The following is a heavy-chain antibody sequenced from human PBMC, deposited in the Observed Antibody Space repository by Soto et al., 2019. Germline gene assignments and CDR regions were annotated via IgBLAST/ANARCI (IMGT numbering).Heavy chain of an antibody. Sequence: SVKVPCKASGHTFTAYPMHWVRQAPGQGLEWMGRIIPTLGIANYAQKFHDRVTITADKSTSTAYMELSSLRSEDTAVYYCARITGPTLYYWGQGTLVTVSS. V-gene: IGHV1-69*02. D-gene: IGHD1-7*01. CDR3: ARITGPTLYY. CDR1: GHTFTAYP. J-gene: IGHJ4*02. CDR2: IIPTLGIA.